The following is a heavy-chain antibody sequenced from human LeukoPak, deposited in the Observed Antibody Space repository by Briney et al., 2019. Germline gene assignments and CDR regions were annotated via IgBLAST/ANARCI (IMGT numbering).Heavy chain of an antibody. V-gene: IGHV4-34*01. CDR1: GGSFSGYY. CDR3: AKVLRRGYSYGWSDY. D-gene: IGHD5-18*01. CDR2: INHSGST. Sequence: SETLSLTCAVYGGSFSGYYWSWIRQPPGKGLEWIGEINHSGSTNYNPSLKSRVTISVDTSKNQFSLKLSSVTAADTAVYYCAKVLRRGYSYGWSDYWGQGTLVTVSS. J-gene: IGHJ4*02.